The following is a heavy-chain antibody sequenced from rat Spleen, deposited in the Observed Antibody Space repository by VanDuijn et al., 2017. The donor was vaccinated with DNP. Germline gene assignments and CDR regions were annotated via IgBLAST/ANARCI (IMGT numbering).Heavy chain of an antibody. D-gene: IGHD1-11*01. CDR1: GFTFRNYG. Sequence: EVQLVESGGGLVQPGRSLKLSCAASGFTFRNYGMAWVRQAPKKGLEWVATIHSDGSATYYRDSVRGRFTFSRDNAEGTLYLQMDSLRSEDTATFYCTTDFERGYWGQGVMVTVSS. CDR3: TTDFERGY. V-gene: IGHV5-7*01. CDR2: IHSDGSAT. J-gene: IGHJ2*01.